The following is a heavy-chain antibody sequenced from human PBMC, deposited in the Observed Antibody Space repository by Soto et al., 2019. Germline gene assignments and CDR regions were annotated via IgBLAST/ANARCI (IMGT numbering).Heavy chain of an antibody. Sequence: ASVKVSCKASGYTFTSYAMHWVRQAPGQRLEWMGWINAGNGNTKYSQKFQGRVTITRATSASTAYMELSSLRSEDTAVYYCARDLVVPAAAPAFDIWGQGTMVTVSS. CDR1: GYTFTSYA. D-gene: IGHD2-2*01. V-gene: IGHV1-3*01. CDR2: INAGNGNT. J-gene: IGHJ3*02. CDR3: ARDLVVPAAAPAFDI.